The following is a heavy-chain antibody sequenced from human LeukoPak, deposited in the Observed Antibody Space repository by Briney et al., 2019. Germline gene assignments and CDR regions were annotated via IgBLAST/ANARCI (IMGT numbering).Heavy chain of an antibody. CDR1: GFTFTTSW. CDR2: INQNGSEK. J-gene: IGHJ4*02. D-gene: IGHD3-16*01. Sequence: TGGSLRLSCVASGFTFTTSWMSWVRQAPGKGLEWVANINQNGSEKYSVDSVKGRFIISRDDAKNSLYLQMNSLRAEDTAIYYCARDWGGPDDCWGQGTLVTVSS. CDR3: ARDWGGPDDC. V-gene: IGHV3-7*01.